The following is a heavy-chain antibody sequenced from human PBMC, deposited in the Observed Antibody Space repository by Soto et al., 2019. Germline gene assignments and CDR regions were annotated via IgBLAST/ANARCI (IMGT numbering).Heavy chain of an antibody. CDR1: GFTFSSYS. CDR2: ISGTSTYI. D-gene: IGHD6-13*01. Sequence: GGSLRLSCAASGFTFSSYSMNWVRQAPGRGLGWVSSISGTSTYIYYADSVKGRFTISRDNAKNSLYLQMNSLRAEDTAVYYCASDLLYSSSSYCCGMDVWGQGPTVTVSS. J-gene: IGHJ6*02. V-gene: IGHV3-21*01. CDR3: ASDLLYSSSSYCCGMDV.